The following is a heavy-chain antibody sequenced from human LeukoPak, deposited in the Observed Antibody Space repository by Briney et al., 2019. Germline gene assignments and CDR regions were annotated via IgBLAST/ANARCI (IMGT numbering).Heavy chain of an antibody. CDR1: GYTFTGYY. D-gene: IGHD6-19*01. Sequence: ASVKVSCKASGYTFTGYYMHWVRQAPGQGLEWIGWINTISGGTNYAQKFQGRVTMTRDTSISTAYMELSRLTSDDTAVYYCARGREVAGTVGYWGQGTLVTDSS. CDR2: INTISGGT. J-gene: IGHJ4*02. CDR3: ARGREVAGTVGY. V-gene: IGHV1-2*02.